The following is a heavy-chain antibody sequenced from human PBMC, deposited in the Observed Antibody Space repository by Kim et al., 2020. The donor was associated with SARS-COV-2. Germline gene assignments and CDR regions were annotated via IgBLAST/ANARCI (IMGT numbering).Heavy chain of an antibody. CDR2: ISSSSSYI. D-gene: IGHD3-22*01. Sequence: GGSLRLSCAASGFTFSSYSMHWVRQAPGKGLEWVSSISSSSSYIYYADAVMGRFAISSDHANNSLYLQKNSLIADDTTVYYYETAFYHSSYLYF. CDR1: GFTFSSYS. CDR3: ETAFYHSSYLYF. J-gene: IGHJ4*01. V-gene: IGHV3-21*01.